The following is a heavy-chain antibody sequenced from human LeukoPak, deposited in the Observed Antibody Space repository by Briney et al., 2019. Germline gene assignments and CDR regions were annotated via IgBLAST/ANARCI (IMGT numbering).Heavy chain of an antibody. CDR3: ARVLGYCTNGVCYKNWFDP. CDR2: IYYSGST. V-gene: IGHV4-59*08. CDR1: GGSISSYY. J-gene: IGHJ5*02. Sequence: SETLSLTCTVSGGSISSYYWSWLRQPPGKGLEWIGYIYYSGSTNYNPSLKSRVTISVDTSKNQFSLKLSSVTAADTAVYYCARVLGYCTNGVCYKNWFDPWGQGTLVTVSS. D-gene: IGHD2-8*01.